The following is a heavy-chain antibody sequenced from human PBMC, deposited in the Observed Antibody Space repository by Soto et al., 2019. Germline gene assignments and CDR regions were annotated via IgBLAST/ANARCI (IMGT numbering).Heavy chain of an antibody. CDR1: GFTFSSYG. J-gene: IGHJ4*02. D-gene: IGHD3-22*01. Sequence: GGSLRLSCAASGFTFSSYGMHWVRQAPGKGLEWVAVISYDGSNKYYADSVKGRFTISRDNSKKTLHLQMNSLRPEDTALYYCAKDEYYYSRSGYYIFDSWGQGTLVTVSS. CDR2: ISYDGSNK. V-gene: IGHV3-30*18. CDR3: AKDEYYYSRSGYYIFDS.